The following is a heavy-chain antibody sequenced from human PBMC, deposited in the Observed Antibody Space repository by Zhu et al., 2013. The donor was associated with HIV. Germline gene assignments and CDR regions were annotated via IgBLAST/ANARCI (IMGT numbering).Heavy chain of an antibody. J-gene: IGHJ4*02. CDR2: IIPIFGTA. CDR1: GGTFSSYA. Sequence: QVQLVQSGAEVKKPGSSVKVSCKASGGTFSSYAISWVRQAPGQGLEWMGGIIPIFGTANYAQKFQGRVTITADESTSTAYMELSSLRSEDTAVYYCARGGKDTERDEDILTGYYPQDYWGQGTLVTVSS. CDR3: ARGGKDTERDEDILTGYYPQDY. V-gene: IGHV1-69*01. D-gene: IGHD3-9*01.